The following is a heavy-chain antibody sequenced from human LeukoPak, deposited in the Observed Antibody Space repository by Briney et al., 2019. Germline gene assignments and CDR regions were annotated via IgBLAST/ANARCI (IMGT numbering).Heavy chain of an antibody. CDR1: GDSISSVY. V-gene: IGHV4-59*01. J-gene: IGHJ4*02. CDR3: ARDCGGYNANYFDY. D-gene: IGHD2-21*01. CDR2: IYYIDST. Sequence: SETLSLTCTVSGDSISSVYWSWIWQPPGQGLERIGYIYYIDSTNYNPSLTSRSPISIAMSKYQFSLTLKPVSVADTAVYYCARDCGGYNANYFDYWGQGTLVTVSS.